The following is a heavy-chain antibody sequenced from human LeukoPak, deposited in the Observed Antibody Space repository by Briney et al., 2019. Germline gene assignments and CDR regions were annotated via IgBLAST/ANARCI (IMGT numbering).Heavy chain of an antibody. CDR3: ARPAPGGYYFDY. Sequence: SETLSLTCTVSGGSVSSSSYYWGWLRQPPGTGLEWIGSIYYSGSTYYNPSLKSRVTISVDTSKNQFSLKLSSVTAADTAVYYCARPAPGGYYFDYWGQGTLVTVSS. J-gene: IGHJ4*02. D-gene: IGHD3-10*01. CDR2: IYYSGST. V-gene: IGHV4-39*01. CDR1: GGSVSSSSYY.